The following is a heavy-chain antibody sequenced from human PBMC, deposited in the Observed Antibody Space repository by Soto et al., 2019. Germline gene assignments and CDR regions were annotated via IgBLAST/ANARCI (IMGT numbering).Heavy chain of an antibody. CDR3: ARDLYYYRSGTYYHYYYGMDV. V-gene: IGHV1-46*03. CDR2: INSSGGGT. J-gene: IGHJ6*02. Sequence: ASVKVSCKASGYTFTNYYIHWMRQAPGQGLEWMGIINSSGGGTTYAQRFQGRVTMTRDTSTSTVYMELSSLRSEDTAVYYCARDLYYYRSGTYYHYYYGMDVWGQGTTVTVSS. CDR1: GYTFTNYY. D-gene: IGHD3-10*01.